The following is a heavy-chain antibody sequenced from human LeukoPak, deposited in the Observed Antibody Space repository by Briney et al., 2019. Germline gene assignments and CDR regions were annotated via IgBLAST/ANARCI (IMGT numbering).Heavy chain of an antibody. V-gene: IGHV3-23*01. CDR2: ISGSGGST. CDR3: AKDLRAAAEGNWFDP. Sequence: GGSLRLSCAAPGFTFSSYAMSWVRQAPGKGLEWVSAISGSGGSTYYADSVKGRFTISRDNSKNTLYLQMNSLRAEDTAVYYCAKDLRAAAEGNWFDPWGQGTLVTVSS. CDR1: GFTFSSYA. D-gene: IGHD6-13*01. J-gene: IGHJ5*02.